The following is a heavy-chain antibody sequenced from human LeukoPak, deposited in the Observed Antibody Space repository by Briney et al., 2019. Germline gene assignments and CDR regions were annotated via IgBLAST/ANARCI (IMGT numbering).Heavy chain of an antibody. V-gene: IGHV3-23*01. CDR1: GFTFSSYG. D-gene: IGHD6-19*01. J-gene: IGHJ4*02. CDR3: AKGVSGGWVSDC. CDR2: ITGSGGAT. Sequence: GGSLRLSCAASGFTFSSYGMSWVRQAPGKWLERVSGITGSGGATYYADSVKGRFTVSRDNSENTLYLQMNSLRADDTALYYCAKGVSGGWVSDCWGQGTLVTVSS.